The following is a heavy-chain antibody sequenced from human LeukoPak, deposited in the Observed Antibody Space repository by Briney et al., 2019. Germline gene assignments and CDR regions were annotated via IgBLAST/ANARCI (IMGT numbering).Heavy chain of an antibody. CDR3: AGDLDFWSGYLDY. V-gene: IGHV1-18*01. Sequence: GASVKVSCKASDYTFSNYGIGWVRQAPGQGLEWMGWINTYNGNTNYAQRLQGRVTMTIDTSTSTAYMELRRLRSDDTAMYYCAGDLDFWSGYLDYWGQGTLVTVSS. D-gene: IGHD3-3*01. CDR2: INTYNGNT. CDR1: DYTFSNYG. J-gene: IGHJ4*02.